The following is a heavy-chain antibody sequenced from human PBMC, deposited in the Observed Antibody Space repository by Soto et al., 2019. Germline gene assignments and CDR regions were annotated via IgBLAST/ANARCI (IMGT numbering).Heavy chain of an antibody. CDR3: AREGPRWGYDFWSGYSPEYFQH. Sequence: ASVKVSCKASGYTFTSYAMHWVRQAPGQRLEWMGWINAGNGNTKYSQKFQGRVTITRDTSASTAYMELSSLRSEDTAVYYCAREGPRWGYDFWSGYSPEYFQHWGQSTLVTVSS. J-gene: IGHJ1*01. CDR2: INAGNGNT. V-gene: IGHV1-3*01. CDR1: GYTFTSYA. D-gene: IGHD3-3*01.